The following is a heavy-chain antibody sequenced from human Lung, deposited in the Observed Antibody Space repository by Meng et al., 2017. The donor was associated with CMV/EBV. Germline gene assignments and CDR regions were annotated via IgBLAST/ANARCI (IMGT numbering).Heavy chain of an antibody. CDR1: RASISTYY. Sequence: SETLSLXXTVARASISTYYWRWIRQPPGKGLEWIGYFYYGGSTNYNPSLKSRVTILGDASKNQFSLKLSSVTAADTAIYYCARSGPGNGGICYSGKFDSWGQGXLVTVSS. V-gene: IGHV4-59*01. CDR3: ARSGPGNGGICYSGKFDS. CDR2: FYYGGST. D-gene: IGHD2-15*01. J-gene: IGHJ5*01.